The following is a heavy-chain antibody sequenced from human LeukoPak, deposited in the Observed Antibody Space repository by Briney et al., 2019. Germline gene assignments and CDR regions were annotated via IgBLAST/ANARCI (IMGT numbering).Heavy chain of an antibody. J-gene: IGHJ4*02. Sequence: ASVKVSCKASGYTFTSYDINRVRQATGQGLEWMGWMNPNSGNTGYAQKFQGRVTMTRNTSISTAYMELSSLRSEDTAVYYCARGERDIVVVPAAGGSYFDYWGQGTLVTVSS. CDR3: ARGERDIVVVPAAGGSYFDY. V-gene: IGHV1-8*01. CDR2: MNPNSGNT. D-gene: IGHD2-2*01. CDR1: GYTFTSYD.